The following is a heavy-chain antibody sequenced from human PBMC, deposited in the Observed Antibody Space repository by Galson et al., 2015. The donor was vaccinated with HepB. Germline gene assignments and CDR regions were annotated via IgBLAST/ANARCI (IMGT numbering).Heavy chain of an antibody. CDR2: IIPIFGTA. V-gene: IGHV1-69*13. Sequence: SVKVSCKASGGTFSSYAISWVRQAPGQGLEWMGGIIPIFGTANYAQKFQGRVTITADESTSTAYMELSSLRSEDTAVYYCARDLGYGSGRDPHSFGYWGQGTLVTVSS. D-gene: IGHD3-10*01. CDR1: GGTFSSYA. J-gene: IGHJ4*02. CDR3: ARDLGYGSGRDPHSFGY.